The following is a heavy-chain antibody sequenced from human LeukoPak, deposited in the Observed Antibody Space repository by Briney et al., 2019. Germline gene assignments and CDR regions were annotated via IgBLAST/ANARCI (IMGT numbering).Heavy chain of an antibody. J-gene: IGHJ6*03. CDR2: ISGSGGGT. D-gene: IGHD1-26*01. Sequence: PGGSLRLSCAASGFTFTTYAMSWVRQAPGKGLEWVSLISGSGGGTYYADSVKGRFTISRDNPKNMVYLQVNSLRADDTAVYYCAKNKGAGSHFYHHKNVRGKGTTVTVSS. V-gene: IGHV3-23*01. CDR3: AKNKGAGSHFYHHKNV. CDR1: GFTFTTYA.